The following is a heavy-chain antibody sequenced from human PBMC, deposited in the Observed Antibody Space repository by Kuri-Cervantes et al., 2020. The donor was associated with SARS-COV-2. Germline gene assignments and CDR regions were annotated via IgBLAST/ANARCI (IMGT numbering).Heavy chain of an antibody. CDR2: IWHDGSNK. Sequence: GESLKISCEASGFTFTSFAMHWVRQAPGKGLEWVSVIWHDGSNKYYADSVKGRFTISRDNSRKTLYLQMDSLRAEDTAVYYCARDPTHIASAGTGDYWGQGTLVTVSS. D-gene: IGHD6-13*01. CDR1: GFTFTSFA. V-gene: IGHV3-33*01. CDR3: ARDPTHIASAGTGDY. J-gene: IGHJ4*02.